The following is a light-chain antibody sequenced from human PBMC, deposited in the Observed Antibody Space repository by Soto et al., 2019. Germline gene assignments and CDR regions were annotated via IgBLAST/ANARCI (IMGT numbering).Light chain of an antibody. CDR2: SAS. CDR1: QSVSSY. J-gene: IGKJ4*01. Sequence: DIQMTQSPSSLSASVGDRVTITFRASQSVSSYLNWYQQKSGKAPKLLFYSASRFHSGVPSRFRGSVSGTDFTLSISSVLPEDFATYFCPQAYSPPLAFGGGTNV. V-gene: IGKV1-39*01. CDR3: PQAYSPPLA.